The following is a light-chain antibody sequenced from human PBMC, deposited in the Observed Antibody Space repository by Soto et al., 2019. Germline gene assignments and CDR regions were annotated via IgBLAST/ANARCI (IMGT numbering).Light chain of an antibody. CDR3: QQYGSSPST. V-gene: IGKV3-20*01. CDR1: QSVSSSY. J-gene: IGKJ3*01. Sequence: EIVLTQSPGTLSLSPGERATLSCRASQSVSSSYLAWYQQKPGQARRLLIYGTSSRATGIPDRFSGSGSGTDFTLTISRLEPEDFAVYYCQQYGSSPSTFGPGTKVDIK. CDR2: GTS.